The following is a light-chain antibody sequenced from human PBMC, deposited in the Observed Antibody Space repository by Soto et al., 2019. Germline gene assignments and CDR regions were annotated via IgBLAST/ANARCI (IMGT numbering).Light chain of an antibody. V-gene: IGKV3-15*01. CDR3: QQYHIWPPWT. Sequence: ETVMTQSPGTLSVSLGERATLSCRASQSVSIHLAWYQQRPGQAPRLLMYGASTRADGIPARFTGSGSGTELTLTISSLQSEDFAVYYCQQYHIWPPWTSGQGTKV. CDR1: QSVSIH. CDR2: GAS. J-gene: IGKJ1*01.